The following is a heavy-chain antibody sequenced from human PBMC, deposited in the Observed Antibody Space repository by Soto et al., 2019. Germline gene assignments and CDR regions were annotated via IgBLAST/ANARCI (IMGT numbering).Heavy chain of an antibody. V-gene: IGHV4-30-4*01. Sequence: QVQLQESGPGLVKPSQTLSLTCTVSGGSISSGDYYWGWIRQPPGKGLEWIGYIYYSGITYYNPSLKSRVTISVDTSKNQFSLKLSSVTAADTAVYYCARENGDYGMDVWGQGTTVTVSS. CDR2: IYYSGIT. CDR3: ARENGDYGMDV. J-gene: IGHJ6*02. D-gene: IGHD4-17*01. CDR1: GGSISSGDYY.